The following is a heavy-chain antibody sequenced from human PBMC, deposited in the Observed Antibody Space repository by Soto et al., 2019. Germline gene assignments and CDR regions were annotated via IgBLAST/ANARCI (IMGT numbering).Heavy chain of an antibody. Sequence: ASVKVSCKASGYTFTGYYMHWVRQAPGQGLEWMGWINPNSGGTNYAQKFQGRVTMTRDTSISTAYMELSRLRSDDTAVYYCARVTYSGSYFSNFDYWGQGTLVTVSS. CDR2: INPNSGGT. D-gene: IGHD1-26*01. J-gene: IGHJ4*02. V-gene: IGHV1-2*02. CDR1: GYTFTGYY. CDR3: ARVTYSGSYFSNFDY.